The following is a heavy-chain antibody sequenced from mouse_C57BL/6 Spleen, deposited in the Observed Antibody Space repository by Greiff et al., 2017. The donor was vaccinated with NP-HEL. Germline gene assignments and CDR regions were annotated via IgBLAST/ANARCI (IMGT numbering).Heavy chain of an antibody. Sequence: VQLQQSGPELVKPGASVKISCKASGYAFSSSWMNWVKQRPGKGLEWIGRIYPGDGDTNYNGKFKGKATLTADKSSSTAYMQLSSLTSEDSAVYFCARWNYGSSYVNYFDYWGQGTTLTVAS. D-gene: IGHD1-1*01. V-gene: IGHV1-82*01. CDR1: GYAFSSSW. CDR2: IYPGDGDT. CDR3: ARWNYGSSYVNYFDY. J-gene: IGHJ2*01.